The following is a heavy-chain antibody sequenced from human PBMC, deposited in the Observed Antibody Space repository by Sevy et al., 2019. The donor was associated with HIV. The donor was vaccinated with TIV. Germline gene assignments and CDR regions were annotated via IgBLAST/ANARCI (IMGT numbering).Heavy chain of an antibody. V-gene: IGHV3-30*03. CDR1: GFTFSSYG. J-gene: IGHJ4*02. D-gene: IGHD3-22*01. Sequence: GESLKISCAASGFTFSSYGMHWLRQAPGKGLEWGAVISYDGSNKYYADSVKGRFTISRDNSKNTLYLQMNSLRAEDTAVYYCRIDLYYHSRGYYPSETDYWGQGTLVTVSS. CDR2: ISYDGSNK. CDR3: RIDLYYHSRGYYPSETDY.